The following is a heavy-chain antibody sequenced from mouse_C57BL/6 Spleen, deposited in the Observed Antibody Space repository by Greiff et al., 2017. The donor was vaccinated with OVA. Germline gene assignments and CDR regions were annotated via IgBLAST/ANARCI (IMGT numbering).Heavy chain of an antibody. V-gene: IGHV1-18*01. CDR1: GYTFTDYN. CDR3: ARWDSIRYYAMDY. Sequence: VQLQQSGPELVKPGASVKIPCKASGYTFTDYNMDWVKQSHGKSLEWIGDINPNNGGTIYNQKFKGKATLTVDKSSSTAYMELRSLTSEDTAVYYGARWDSIRYYAMDYWGQGTSVTVSS. CDR2: INPNNGGT. J-gene: IGHJ4*01. D-gene: IGHD4-1*01.